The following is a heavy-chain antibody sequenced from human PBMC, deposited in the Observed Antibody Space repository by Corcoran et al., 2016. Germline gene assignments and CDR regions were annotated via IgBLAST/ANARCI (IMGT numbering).Heavy chain of an antibody. CDR3: VKDPSRIVGDS. CDR2: ISGSGGGT. D-gene: IGHD1-26*01. Sequence: EVQLLESGGGLVKPGGSLRLSCAASGFTFSNYAMSWVRQAPGKGQGWVSSISGSGGGTYYTDSVKGRFTITRDNSKNTRYLQMDSLRAEDTAVYYGVKDPSRIVGDSWGQGTLVTVSS. CDR1: GFTFSNYA. J-gene: IGHJ4*02. V-gene: IGHV3-23*01.